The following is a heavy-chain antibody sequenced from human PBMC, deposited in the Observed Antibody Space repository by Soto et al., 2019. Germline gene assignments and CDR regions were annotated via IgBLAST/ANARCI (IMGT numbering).Heavy chain of an antibody. V-gene: IGHV5-51*01. D-gene: IGHD6-13*01. Sequence: PGESLKISCKGSGYSFTSYWIGWVRQMPGKGLEWMGIIYPGDSDTRYSPSFQGQVTISADKSISTAYLQWSSLKASDTAMYCCARHPGHYSSSWSDDYWGQGTLVTVSS. CDR1: GYSFTSYW. J-gene: IGHJ4*02. CDR2: IYPGDSDT. CDR3: ARHPGHYSSSWSDDY.